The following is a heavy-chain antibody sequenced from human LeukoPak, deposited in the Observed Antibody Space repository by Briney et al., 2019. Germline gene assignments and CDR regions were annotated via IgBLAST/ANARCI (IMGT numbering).Heavy chain of an antibody. V-gene: IGHV1-46*01. CDR2: INPSGGST. CDR1: VYTFTSYY. Sequence: ASVNVSFKASVYTFTSYYMHWVRQAPAQGLEWMGIINPSGGSTSYAQKFQGRVTMTRDTSTSTVYMELSSLRSEDTAVYYCAREIEVGFDYWGQGTLVSVSS. CDR3: AREIEVGFDY. D-gene: IGHD2-15*01. J-gene: IGHJ4*02.